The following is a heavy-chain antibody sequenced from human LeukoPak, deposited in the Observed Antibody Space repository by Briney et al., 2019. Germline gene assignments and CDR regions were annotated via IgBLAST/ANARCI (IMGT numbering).Heavy chain of an antibody. D-gene: IGHD3-3*01. CDR3: ARGTYYDFWSDTNYYGMDV. Sequence: SVNVSCKASGGTFSSYAISWVRQAPGQGLEWMGGIIPIFGTANYAQKFQGRVTITADESTSTAYMELSSLRSEDTAVYYCARGTYYDFWSDTNYYGMDVWGQGTTVTVSS. V-gene: IGHV1-69*01. CDR2: IIPIFGTA. CDR1: GGTFSSYA. J-gene: IGHJ6*02.